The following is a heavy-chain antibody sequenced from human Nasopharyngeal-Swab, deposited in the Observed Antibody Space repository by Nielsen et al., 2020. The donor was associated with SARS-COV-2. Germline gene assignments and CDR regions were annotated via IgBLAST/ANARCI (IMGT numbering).Heavy chain of an antibody. Sequence: GESLKISCAASGFTFSSYTISWVRQAPGKGLEWVSAISSTGDYIYYAPSVKGRFTISRDNAKNSVYLQMNSLRADDTAVYYCARDTPAMFAYWGQGTLVTVSS. CDR3: ARDTPAMFAY. D-gene: IGHD3-10*02. CDR2: ISSTGDYI. J-gene: IGHJ4*02. CDR1: GFTFSSYT. V-gene: IGHV3-21*01.